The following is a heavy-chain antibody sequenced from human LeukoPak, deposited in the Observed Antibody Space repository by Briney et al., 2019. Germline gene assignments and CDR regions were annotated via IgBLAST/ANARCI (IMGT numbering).Heavy chain of an antibody. CDR3: ARRGTIDSGRPWN. Sequence: SETLSLTYTVSGGSINISDYYWGWIRQPPGKGLEWIGSMHYSGSTYYNPSLKSRVTISVDTSKNQFSLKVTSVTAADTAVYYCARRGTIDSGRPWNWGQGTLVTVSS. D-gene: IGHD1-26*01. CDR2: MHYSGST. CDR1: GGSINISDYY. V-gene: IGHV4-39*01. J-gene: IGHJ4*02.